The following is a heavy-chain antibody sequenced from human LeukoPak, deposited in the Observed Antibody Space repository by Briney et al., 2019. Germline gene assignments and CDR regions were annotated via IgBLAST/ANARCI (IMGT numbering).Heavy chain of an antibody. J-gene: IGHJ3*02. D-gene: IGHD3-10*01. V-gene: IGHV3-23*01. CDR2: ISGSGGST. Sequence: PGGSLRLSCAASGFTFSSYAMSWVRHAPGKGLEWVSAISGSGGSTYYADSVKGRFTISRDNSKNTLYLQMNSLRAEDTAVYYCATLDGSGLTYDAFDIWGQGTMVTVSS. CDR1: GFTFSSYA. CDR3: ATLDGSGLTYDAFDI.